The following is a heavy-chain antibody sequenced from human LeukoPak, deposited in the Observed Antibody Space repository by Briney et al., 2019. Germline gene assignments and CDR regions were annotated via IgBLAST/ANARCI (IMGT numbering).Heavy chain of an antibody. CDR3: ARGPILRPMGATYYFDY. Sequence: ASVKVSCKASGYTFTGYYMHWVRQAPGQGLEWMGWINAGNGNTKYSQKFQGRVTITRDTSASTAYMELSSLRSEDTAVYYCARGPILRPMGATYYFDYWGRGTLVTVSS. CDR1: GYTFTGYY. D-gene: IGHD1-26*01. V-gene: IGHV1-3*01. CDR2: INAGNGNT. J-gene: IGHJ4*02.